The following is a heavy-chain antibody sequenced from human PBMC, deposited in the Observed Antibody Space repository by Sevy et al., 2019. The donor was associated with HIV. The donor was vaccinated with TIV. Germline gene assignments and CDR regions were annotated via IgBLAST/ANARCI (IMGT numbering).Heavy chain of an antibody. CDR3: AGXXXWGXGXX. CDR2: IYHNGHV. J-gene: IGHJ4*02. D-gene: IGHD3-16*01. V-gene: IGHV4-59*08. CDR1: XGSITSLY. Sequence: SETLSLTCTVSXGSITSLYWXWIRQPPGKGLEWIXNIYHNGHVNYNPSLKSRVTLSLDTSKNQFSLRLSSVTAADTAMYYCAGXXXWGXGXXXGQGTLVTVSS.